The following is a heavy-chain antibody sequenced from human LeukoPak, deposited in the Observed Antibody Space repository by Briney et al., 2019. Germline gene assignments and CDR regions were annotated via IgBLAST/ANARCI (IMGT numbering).Heavy chain of an antibody. D-gene: IGHD6-25*01. CDR1: GLTLTTFD. CDR2: ISGNDPTK. J-gene: IGHJ5*01. CDR3: AKGLDTYSSRYLNRIFDS. Sequence: GGSLRLSCIASGLTLTTFDMVWVRQAPGRGLEWVSIISGNDPTKIYADSVKGRFTISRDDLKNTIYLQMDSLRDEDTAFYYCAKGLDTYSSRYLNRIFDSWGQGTLGTVSS. V-gene: IGHV3-23*01.